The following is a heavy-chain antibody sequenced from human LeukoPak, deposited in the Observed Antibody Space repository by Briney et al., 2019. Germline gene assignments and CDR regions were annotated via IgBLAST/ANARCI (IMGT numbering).Heavy chain of an antibody. D-gene: IGHD2-2*01. CDR2: IWYDGSNK. CDR3: ARSKGLGYCSSTSCHYYYYYGMDV. Sequence: PGRSLRLSRAASGFTFSSYGMHWVRQAPGKGLEWVAVIWYDGSNKYYADSVKGRFTISRDNSKNTLYLQMNSLRAEDTAVYYCARSKGLGYCSSTSCHYYYYYGMDVWAKGTTVTVSS. CDR1: GFTFSSYG. V-gene: IGHV3-33*01. J-gene: IGHJ6*04.